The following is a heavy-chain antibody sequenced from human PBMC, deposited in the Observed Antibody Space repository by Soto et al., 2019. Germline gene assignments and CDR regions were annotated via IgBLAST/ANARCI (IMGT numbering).Heavy chain of an antibody. J-gene: IGHJ4*02. V-gene: IGHV4-30-4*01. D-gene: IGHD3-22*01. CDR2: IYYSGST. CDR3: ARAGGRVVVAIDY. Sequence: QVQLQESGPGLVKPSQTLSLTCTVSGGSISSGDDYWSWIRQPPGKGLEWIGYIYYSGSTYYNPSLKSRVTISVDTSKNQFSLKLSSVTAADTAVYYCARAGGRVVVAIDYWGQGTLVTVSS. CDR1: GGSISSGDDY.